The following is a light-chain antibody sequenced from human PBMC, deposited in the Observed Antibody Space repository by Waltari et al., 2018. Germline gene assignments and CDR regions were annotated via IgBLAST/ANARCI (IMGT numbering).Light chain of an antibody. J-gene: IGKJ1*01. Sequence: DIQMTQSPSTMSASVGDRLTVTCRASQNIGNRLAWYQHKPGKAPNLLIYEASSLEGGAPSRVSGSGSGTGFTLTISSLQPDDFATYYCQQYHTYPWTFGQGTTVEVK. CDR2: EAS. V-gene: IGKV1-5*03. CDR1: QNIGNR. CDR3: QQYHTYPWT.